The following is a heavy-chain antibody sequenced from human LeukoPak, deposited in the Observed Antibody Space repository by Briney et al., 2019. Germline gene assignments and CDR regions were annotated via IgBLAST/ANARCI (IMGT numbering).Heavy chain of an antibody. CDR1: GFTFSSYS. V-gene: IGHV3-21*04. CDR3: AKASWVSDADAVL. CDR2: ISSSSSYI. J-gene: IGHJ4*02. D-gene: IGHD3-10*01. Sequence: PGGSLRLSCAASGFTFSSYSMNWVRQAPGKGLEWVSSISSSSSYIYYADSVKGRFTISRDNAKNSLYLQMNSLRADDTAVYYCAKASWVSDADAVLWGQGTLVTVSS.